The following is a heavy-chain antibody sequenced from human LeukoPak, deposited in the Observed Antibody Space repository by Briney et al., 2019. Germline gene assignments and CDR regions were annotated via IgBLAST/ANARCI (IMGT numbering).Heavy chain of an antibody. Sequence: AASVKVSCKASGGTFSSYAISWVRQAPGQGLEWMGRIIPILGIANYAQKFQGRVTITADKSTSTAYMELSSLRSEDTAVYYCAKYFPYNSGWYVFVEYWGQGTLVSVSS. V-gene: IGHV1-69*04. J-gene: IGHJ4*02. CDR1: GGTFSSYA. CDR3: AKYFPYNSGWYVFVEY. D-gene: IGHD6-19*01. CDR2: IIPILGIA.